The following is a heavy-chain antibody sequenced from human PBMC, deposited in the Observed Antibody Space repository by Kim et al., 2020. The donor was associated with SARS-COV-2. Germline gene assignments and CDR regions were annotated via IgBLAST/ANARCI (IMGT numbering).Heavy chain of an antibody. Sequence: SETLSLTCTVSGGSISSGGYYWSWIRQHPGKGLEWIGYIYYSGSTYYNPSLKSRVTISVDTSKNQFSLKLSSVTAADTAVYYCARGPRYQLPVDYWGQGTLVTVSS. D-gene: IGHD2-2*01. CDR3: ARGPRYQLPVDY. J-gene: IGHJ4*02. CDR1: GGSISSGGYY. V-gene: IGHV4-31*03. CDR2: IYYSGST.